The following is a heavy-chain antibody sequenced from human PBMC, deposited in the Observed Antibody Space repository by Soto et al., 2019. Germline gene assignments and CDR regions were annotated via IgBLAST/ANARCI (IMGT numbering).Heavy chain of an antibody. CDR2: IYHSGST. D-gene: IGHD6-6*01. Sequence: QMQLQESGPGLVKPSGTLSLTCGVSGGSISSSKWWTWVRQPPGKGPEWIGEIYHSGSTNYNPSPTSLGTISLDKSNNQFSLTLTSVTAADTAVYYCASQDYSSSTDASFLVNGYFELWGRGILVTVSS. J-gene: IGHJ2*01. CDR3: ASQDYSSSTDASFLVNGYFEL. CDR1: GGSISSSKW. V-gene: IGHV4-4*02.